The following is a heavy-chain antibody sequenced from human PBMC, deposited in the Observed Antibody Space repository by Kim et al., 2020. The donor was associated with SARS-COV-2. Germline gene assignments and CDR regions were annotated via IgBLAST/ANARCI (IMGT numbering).Heavy chain of an antibody. CDR2: KKQDENEK. J-gene: IGHJ4*01. D-gene: IGHD1-20*01. CDR3: ARVNNIFDY. CDR1: GFSFRSYW. Sequence: LSLTCAASGFSFRSYWMGWVRQAPGKGLEWVANKKQDENEKYYMDSVKGRFTISRDNAKNSLYLQMNSLRAEDTAVYYCARVNNIFDYWGQGTLVTVSS. V-gene: IGHV3-7*03.